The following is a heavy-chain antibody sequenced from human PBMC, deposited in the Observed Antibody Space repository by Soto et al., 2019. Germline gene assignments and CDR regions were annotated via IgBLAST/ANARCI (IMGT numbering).Heavy chain of an antibody. V-gene: IGHV3-30*18. CDR2: ISSDGNTK. D-gene: IGHD6-19*01. CDR1: GSTFSSYG. CDR3: AKEVAVAGDFDY. J-gene: IGHJ4*01. Sequence: GGSLRLSCVASGSTFSSYGIHWVRQAPGKGLEWVAVISSDGNTKYYADSVKGRFTISRDNSKNTLYLQMDSLRPEDTAVYYCAKEVAVAGDFDYWGHGTLVTVSS.